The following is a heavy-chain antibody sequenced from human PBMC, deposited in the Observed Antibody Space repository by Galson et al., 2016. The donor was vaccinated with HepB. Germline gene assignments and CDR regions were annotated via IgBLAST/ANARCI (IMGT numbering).Heavy chain of an antibody. J-gene: IGHJ6*02. D-gene: IGHD3-9*01. V-gene: IGHV3-11*03. CDR2: ISSSSSYT. CDR3: ARYYDILTGYSNYGMDV. CDR1: GFTFSDYY. Sequence: SLRLSCAASGFTFSDYYMSWIRQAPGKGLEWVSYISSSSSYTNYADSVKGRFTISRDNSKNTLYLQMNSLRAEDTAVYYCARYYDILTGYSNYGMDVWGQGTTVTVSS.